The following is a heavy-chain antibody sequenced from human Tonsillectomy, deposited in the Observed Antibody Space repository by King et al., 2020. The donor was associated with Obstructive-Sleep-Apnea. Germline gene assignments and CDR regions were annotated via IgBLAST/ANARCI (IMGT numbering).Heavy chain of an antibody. V-gene: IGHV1-18*01. CDR2: INPNNGNT. Sequence: VQLVQSGAEVKKPGASVKVSCKTSGYTFGTYGITWVRQAPGQGLEWMGWINPNNGNTDYAQKLQGRVTMTTDASTTTAYMELRSLRSDDTAVYYCATFSSAWYFYYWGQGTLVTVSS. CDR3: ATFSSAWYFYY. D-gene: IGHD6-19*01. CDR1: GYTFGTYG. J-gene: IGHJ4*02.